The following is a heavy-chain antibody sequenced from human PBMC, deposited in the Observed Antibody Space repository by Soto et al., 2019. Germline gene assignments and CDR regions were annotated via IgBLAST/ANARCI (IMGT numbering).Heavy chain of an antibody. V-gene: IGHV3-48*01. Sequence: EVQLLESGGGLVQPGGSLRLSCAASGFTFSSYAMKWVRQAPGKGLEWVSLIGESGTPTYYADSVKGRFTISSDNAKNSLYLQMNSLRAEDTAVYYCARVQATTIFGVVIDSRFDWFDPWGQGTLVTVS. CDR1: GFTFSSYA. CDR3: ARVQATTIFGVVIDSRFDWFDP. J-gene: IGHJ5*02. CDR2: IGESGTPT. D-gene: IGHD3-3*01.